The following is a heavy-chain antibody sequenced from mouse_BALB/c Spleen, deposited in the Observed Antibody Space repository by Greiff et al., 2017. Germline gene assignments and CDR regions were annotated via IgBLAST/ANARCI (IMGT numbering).Heavy chain of an antibody. V-gene: IGHV1-18*01. D-gene: IGHD1-2*01. Sequence: VQLKQSGPELVKPGASVKIPCKASGYTFTDYNMDWVKQSHGKSLEWIGDINPNNGGTIYNQKFKGKATLTVDKSSSTAYMELRSLTSEDTAVYYCARSVLRPYAMDYWGQGTSVTVSS. CDR2: INPNNGGT. J-gene: IGHJ4*01. CDR1: GYTFTDYN. CDR3: ARSVLRPYAMDY.